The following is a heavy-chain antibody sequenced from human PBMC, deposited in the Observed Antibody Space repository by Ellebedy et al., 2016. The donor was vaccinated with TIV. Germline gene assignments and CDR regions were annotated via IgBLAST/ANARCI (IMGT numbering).Heavy chain of an antibody. J-gene: IGHJ4*02. D-gene: IGHD2-15*01. V-gene: IGHV3-48*02. Sequence: PGGSLRLSCAASGVTFNSYSMNRVRQTPGKGLEWIAYITSSSRTKYYADSVKGRFTISRDNANNSLYLQMNSLRDEDSAVYYCATTPGYRDFWGQGTLVTVSS. CDR3: ATTPGYRDF. CDR2: ITSSSRTK. CDR1: GVTFNSYS.